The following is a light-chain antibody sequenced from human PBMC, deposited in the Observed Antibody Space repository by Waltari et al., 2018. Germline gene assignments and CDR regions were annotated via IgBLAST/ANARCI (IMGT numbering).Light chain of an antibody. Sequence: EIVMTQPPPAPSVSPGEKATPACRASQSVSSNLAWYQQKPGQAPRLLIYGASTRATGIPARFSGSGSGTEFTLTISSMQSEDFAVYYCQQYNNWPPWTFGQGTKVGIK. CDR1: QSVSSN. CDR3: QQYNNWPPWT. J-gene: IGKJ1*01. CDR2: GAS. V-gene: IGKV3-15*01.